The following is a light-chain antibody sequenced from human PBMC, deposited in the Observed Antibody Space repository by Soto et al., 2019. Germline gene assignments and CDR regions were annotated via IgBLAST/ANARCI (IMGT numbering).Light chain of an antibody. V-gene: IGLV2-14*01. CDR2: NIR. CDR3: SAYVDSDAVI. CDR1: DGETVKY. J-gene: IGLJ2*01. Sequence: QSALTQPASVSGSPGQSITISCDGETVKYVSWYQQHPGKAPKLIIYNIRGRPSGVSSRFSGSQSGNTASLAISGLRAEDEADYFCSAYVDSDAVIFGRGTKVTVL.